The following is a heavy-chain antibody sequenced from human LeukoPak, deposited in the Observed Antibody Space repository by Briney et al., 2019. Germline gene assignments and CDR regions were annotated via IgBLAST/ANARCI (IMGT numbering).Heavy chain of an antibody. CDR2: IYYSGST. CDR3: ARHGGGYYYDSSGYYYPFDY. J-gene: IGHJ4*02. D-gene: IGHD3-22*01. Sequence: SETLSLTCTVSGGSISSYYWSWIRQPPGRGLEWVGYIYYSGSTNYNPSLKSRVTISVDTSKNQFSLKLSSVTAADTAVYYCARHGGGYYYDSSGYYYPFDYWGQGTLVTVSS. V-gene: IGHV4-59*08. CDR1: GGSISSYY.